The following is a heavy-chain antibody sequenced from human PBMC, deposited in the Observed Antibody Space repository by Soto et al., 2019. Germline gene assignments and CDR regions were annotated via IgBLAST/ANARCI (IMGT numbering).Heavy chain of an antibody. CDR3: ARDRPPGD. CDR2: IYYSGST. J-gene: IGHJ4*02. D-gene: IGHD3-10*01. V-gene: IGHV4-59*01. CDR1: GGSISSYY. Sequence: QVQLQESGPGLVKPSETLSLTCTVSGGSISSYYWSWIRQPPGKGLEWIGYIYYSGSTNYNPSLKSRVTISVDTSKNQFSLKLSSVTAADTAVYYCARDRPPGDWGQGTLVTVSS.